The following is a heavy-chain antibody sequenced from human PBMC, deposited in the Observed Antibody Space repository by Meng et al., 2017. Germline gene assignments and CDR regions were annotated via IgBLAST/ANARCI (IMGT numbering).Heavy chain of an antibody. CDR2: INHSGST. Sequence: QLPHGGPVLLKPSGTSLLTVAVHCGSFRGYYWSWIRQPPGKGLEWIGEINHSGSTNYNPSLKSRVTISVDTSKNQFSLKLSSVTAADTAVYYCARGRYFDWLSYRYYFDYWGQGTLVTVSS. J-gene: IGHJ4*02. CDR3: ARGRYFDWLSYRYYFDY. D-gene: IGHD3-9*01. V-gene: IGHV4-34*01. CDR1: CGSFRGYY.